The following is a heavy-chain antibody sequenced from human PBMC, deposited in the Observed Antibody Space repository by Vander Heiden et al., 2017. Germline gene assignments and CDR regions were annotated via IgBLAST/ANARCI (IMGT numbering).Heavy chain of an antibody. D-gene: IGHD1-1*01. Sequence: EVHLLESGGGLVQPGGSLSLSCTAPGFPFSTYDMYWVRQAPGKGLEWVSTFSSSGDSTYYADSVKGRFTISRDNSKNTLYLQMNSLRAEDTAIYYCAKHQRKSDWNEIWGQGTLVTVSS. V-gene: IGHV3-23*01. J-gene: IGHJ4*02. CDR2: FSSSGDST. CDR1: GFPFSTYD. CDR3: AKHQRKSDWNEI.